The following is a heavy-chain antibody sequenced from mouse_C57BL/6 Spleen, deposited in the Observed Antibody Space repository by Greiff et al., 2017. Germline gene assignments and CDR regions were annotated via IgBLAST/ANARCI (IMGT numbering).Heavy chain of an antibody. CDR2: IYPGDGDT. CDR3: ARGYDGYYEGDWFAY. CDR1: GYAFSSSW. Sequence: VKLMESGPELVKPGASVKISCKASGYAFSSSWMNWVKQRPGKGLEWIGRIYPGDGDTNYNGKFKGKATLTADKSSSTAYMQLSSLTSEDSAVYFCARGYDGYYEGDWFAYWGQGTLVTVSA. V-gene: IGHV1-82*01. J-gene: IGHJ3*01. D-gene: IGHD2-3*01.